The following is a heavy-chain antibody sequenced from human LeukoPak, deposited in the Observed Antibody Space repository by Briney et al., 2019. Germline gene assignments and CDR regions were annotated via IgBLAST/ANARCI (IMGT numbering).Heavy chain of an antibody. D-gene: IGHD6-19*01. CDR3: AYGSGWHPYYFDY. V-gene: IGHV3-74*01. CDR2: INSDGSST. CDR1: GFTFSSYW. Sequence: GGSLRLSCAASGFTFSSYWMHWVRHAPGKGLVWVSRINSDGSSTSYADSVKGRFTISRDNAKNTLYLQMNSLRAEDTAVYYCAYGSGWHPYYFDYWGQGTLVTVSS. J-gene: IGHJ4*02.